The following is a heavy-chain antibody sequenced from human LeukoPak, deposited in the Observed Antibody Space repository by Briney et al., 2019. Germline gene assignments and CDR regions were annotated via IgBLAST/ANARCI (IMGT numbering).Heavy chain of an antibody. CDR2: IYYSGST. D-gene: IGHD1-26*01. CDR3: ARSRVRASDY. CDR1: GGSISSYY. V-gene: IGHV4-59*01. Sequence: SETLSLTRTVSGGSISSYYWSWIRQPPGKGLEWIGYIYYSGSTNYNPSLKSRVTISVDTSKNQFSLKLSSVTAADTAVYYCARSRVRASDYCGQGTLVTVSS. J-gene: IGHJ4*02.